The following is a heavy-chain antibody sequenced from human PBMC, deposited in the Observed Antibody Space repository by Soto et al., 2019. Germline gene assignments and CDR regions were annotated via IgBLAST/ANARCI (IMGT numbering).Heavy chain of an antibody. CDR3: ARAAASNWFDP. J-gene: IGHJ5*02. D-gene: IGHD5-18*01. Sequence: SETLSLTCTVSGGSISSGGYYWSWIRQHPGKGLEWIGYIYYRGSTYYNPSLKSRVTISVDTSKNQFSLKLSSVTAADTAVYYCARAAASNWFDPWGQGTLVTVSS. V-gene: IGHV4-31*03. CDR2: IYYRGST. CDR1: GGSISSGGYY.